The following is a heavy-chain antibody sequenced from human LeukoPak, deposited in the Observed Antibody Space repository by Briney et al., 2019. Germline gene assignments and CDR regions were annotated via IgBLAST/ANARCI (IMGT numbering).Heavy chain of an antibody. D-gene: IGHD6-19*01. CDR2: ISYDGSNK. J-gene: IGHJ4*02. CDR3: AKMAGVLDY. CDR1: GFTFSSYG. V-gene: IGHV3-30*18. Sequence: ERSLRLSCAASGFTFSSYGMHWVRQAPGKGLEWVAVISYDGSNKYYADSVKGRFTISRDNSKNTLYLQMNSLRAEDTAVYYCAKMAGVLDYWGQGTLVTVSS.